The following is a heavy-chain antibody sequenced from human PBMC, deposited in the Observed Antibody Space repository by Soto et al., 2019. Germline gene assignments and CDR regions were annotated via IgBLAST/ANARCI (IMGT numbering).Heavy chain of an antibody. CDR3: ARELYGKKAGYNGLVSLGY. Sequence: QVQLVQSGAEVKTPGSSLKVSCTVSGSRFSNYVISWVRQAPGHGLEWLGRIIPIFNTTQYAQKFQGRVNITADKSTNTAYMELSRLRSDDTAVYYCARELYGKKAGYNGLVSLGYWGAGTLGGVSS. V-gene: IGHV1-69*06. CDR1: GSRFSNYV. J-gene: IGHJ4*02. CDR2: IIPIFNTT. D-gene: IGHD2-2*02.